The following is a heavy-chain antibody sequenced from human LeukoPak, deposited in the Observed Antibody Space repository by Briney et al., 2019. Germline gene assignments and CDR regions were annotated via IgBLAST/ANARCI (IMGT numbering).Heavy chain of an antibody. V-gene: IGHV4-59*01. Sequence: PSETLSLTCTVSGVSISSYYWSWIRQPPGTGLEWIGYIHYTGGTNYNPSLKSRVTISVDTSKNQLSLKLTSVTAADTAVYYCARGGYNFDPWGQGFLVTVSS. CDR2: IHYTGGT. CDR1: GVSISSYY. D-gene: IGHD5-24*01. J-gene: IGHJ5*02. CDR3: ARGGYNFDP.